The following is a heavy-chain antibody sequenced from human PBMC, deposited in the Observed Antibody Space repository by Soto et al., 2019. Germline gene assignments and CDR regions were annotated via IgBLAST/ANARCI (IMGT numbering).Heavy chain of an antibody. Sequence: PLGGSLRLSCAASGFTFSSYAMHWVRQAPGKGLEWVAVISYDGSNKYYADSVKGRFTISRDNSKNTLYLQMNSLRAEDTAVYYCARERVVVPAATSRAYYGMDVWGQGTTVTVSS. CDR2: ISYDGSNK. J-gene: IGHJ6*02. V-gene: IGHV3-30-3*01. CDR3: ARERVVVPAATSRAYYGMDV. CDR1: GFTFSSYA. D-gene: IGHD2-2*01.